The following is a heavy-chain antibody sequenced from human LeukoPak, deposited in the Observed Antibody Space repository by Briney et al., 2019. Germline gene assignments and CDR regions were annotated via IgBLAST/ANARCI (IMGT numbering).Heavy chain of an antibody. CDR3: AVSVSSGYLDAFDI. D-gene: IGHD3-22*01. V-gene: IGHV1-2*02. J-gene: IGHJ3*02. CDR1: GYTFTGYY. CDR2: INPNSGGT. Sequence: ASVKVSCKASGYTFTGYYVHWVRQAPGQGLEWMGWINPNSGGTNYAQKFQGRVTMTRDTSISTAYMELSRLRSDDTAVYYCAVSVSSGYLDAFDIWGQGTMVTVSS.